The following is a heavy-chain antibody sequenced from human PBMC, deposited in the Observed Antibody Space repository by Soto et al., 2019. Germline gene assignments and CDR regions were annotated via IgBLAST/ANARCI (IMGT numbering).Heavy chain of an antibody. D-gene: IGHD4-17*01. CDR3: ARERAYYGDYGLY. Sequence: QVQLQESGPGLVKPSQTLSLTCTVSGGSISSGGYYWSWIRQHPGKGVEWIGYIYYSGSTYYNPSLKSRVTKSVYTSKNQFSLKLSSVTAADTAVYYCARERAYYGDYGLYWGQGTLVTVSS. CDR2: IYYSGST. J-gene: IGHJ4*02. CDR1: GGSISSGGYY. V-gene: IGHV4-31*03.